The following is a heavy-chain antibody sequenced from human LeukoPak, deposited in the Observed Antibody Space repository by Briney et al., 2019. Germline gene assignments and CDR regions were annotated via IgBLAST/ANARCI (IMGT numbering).Heavy chain of an antibody. CDR3: AEGIRLLGGATNLV. D-gene: IGHD1-1*01. CDR1: GFTFSSYG. CDR2: IRYDGSNK. Sequence: GGSLRLSCAASGFTFSSYGMHWVRQAPGKGLEWVAFIRYDGSNKYYADSVKGRFTISRDNSKNTLYLQMNSLRAEDTAVYYCAEGIRLLGGATNLVWSQGTLVTVSS. V-gene: IGHV3-30*02. J-gene: IGHJ4*02.